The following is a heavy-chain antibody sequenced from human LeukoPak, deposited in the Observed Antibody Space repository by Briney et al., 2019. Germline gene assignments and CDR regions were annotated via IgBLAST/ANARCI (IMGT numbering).Heavy chain of an antibody. Sequence: SETLSLTCTVSGGSISSYYWSWIRQPAGKGLEWIGRIYTSGSTNYNPSLKSRVTISVDTSKNQFSLKLSSVTAADTAVYYCARRQYYYDSSGYYASVKYYFDYWGQGTLVTVSS. CDR3: ARRQYYYDSSGYYASVKYYFDY. CDR1: GGSISSYY. D-gene: IGHD3-22*01. CDR2: IYTSGST. J-gene: IGHJ4*02. V-gene: IGHV4-4*07.